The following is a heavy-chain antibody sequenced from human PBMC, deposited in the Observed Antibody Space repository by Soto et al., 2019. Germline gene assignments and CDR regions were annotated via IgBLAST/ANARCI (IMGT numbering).Heavy chain of an antibody. CDR2: ISAYNGNT. CDR3: ARVHSSSWYPADFYY. V-gene: IGHV1-18*01. D-gene: IGHD6-13*01. J-gene: IGHJ4*02. CDR1: GYTFTSYG. Sequence: ASVKVSCKASGYTFTSYGISWVRQAPGQGLEWMGWISAYNGNTNYAQKLQGRVTMTTDTSTSTAYMELRSLRSDDTAVYYCARVHSSSWYPADFYYWGQGNLVTVS.